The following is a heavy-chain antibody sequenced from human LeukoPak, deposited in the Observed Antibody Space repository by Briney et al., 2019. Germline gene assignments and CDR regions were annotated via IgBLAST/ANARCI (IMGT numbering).Heavy chain of an antibody. V-gene: IGHV3-15*01. D-gene: IGHD2-8*01. Sequence: PGGSLRLSCAVSGFPFSNAWMSWVRQAPGKGLEWVGRIKSKTDGGTIDYAAPVKGRFTISRDDSKNTVYLQMNSLKTEDTAVYYCTTQGYCTNGVCYYFDYWGQGTLVTVSS. CDR2: IKSKTDGGTI. J-gene: IGHJ4*02. CDR1: GFPFSNAW. CDR3: TTQGYCTNGVCYYFDY.